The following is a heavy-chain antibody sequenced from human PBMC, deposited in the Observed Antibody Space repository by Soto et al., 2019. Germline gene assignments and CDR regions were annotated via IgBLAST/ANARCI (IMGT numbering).Heavy chain of an antibody. Sequence: SETLSLTCTVSGGSISSSSYYWGWIRQPPGKGLEWIGSIYYSGSTYYNPSLKSRVTISVDTSKNQFSLKLSSVTAADTAVYYCARNIVATVNFDYWGQGTPVTVSS. CDR2: IYYSGST. D-gene: IGHD5-12*01. J-gene: IGHJ4*02. CDR3: ARNIVATVNFDY. CDR1: GGSISSSSYY. V-gene: IGHV4-39*01.